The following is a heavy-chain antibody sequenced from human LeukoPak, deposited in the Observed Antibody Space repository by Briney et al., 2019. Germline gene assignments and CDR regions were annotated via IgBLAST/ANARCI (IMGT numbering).Heavy chain of an antibody. CDR1: GFTFSSYS. CDR2: ISSSSSTI. CDR3: AKSGSSGYYIFDY. V-gene: IGHV3-48*01. D-gene: IGHD3-22*01. Sequence: PGGSLRLSCAASGFTFSSYSMNWVRQAPGKGLEWVSYISSSSSTIYYADSVKGRFTISRDNSKNTLYLQMNSLRAEDAAVYYCAKSGSSGYYIFDYWGQGTLVTVSS. J-gene: IGHJ4*02.